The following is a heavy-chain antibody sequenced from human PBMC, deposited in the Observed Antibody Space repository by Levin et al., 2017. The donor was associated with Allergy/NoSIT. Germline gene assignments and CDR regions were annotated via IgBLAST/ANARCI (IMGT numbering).Heavy chain of an antibody. CDR3: VKDRHCGGDCYSWGYYYYYYMDV. V-gene: IGHV3-64D*06. CDR1: GFTFSSYA. J-gene: IGHJ6*03. CDR2: ISSNGGST. D-gene: IGHD2-21*02. Sequence: PGGSLRLSCSASGFTFSSYAMHWVRQAPGKGLEYVSAISSNGGSTYYADSVKGRFTISRDNSKNTLYLQMSSLRAEDTAVYYCVKDRHCGGDCYSWGYYYYYYMDVWGKGTTVTVSS.